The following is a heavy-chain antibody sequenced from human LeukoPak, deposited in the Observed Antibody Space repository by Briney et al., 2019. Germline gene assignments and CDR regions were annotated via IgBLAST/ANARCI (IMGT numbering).Heavy chain of an antibody. CDR1: GFTFSSYS. V-gene: IGHV3-21*01. D-gene: IGHD6-13*01. J-gene: IGHJ3*02. CDR2: ISSSSSYI. CDR3: ARGARQQLPLGNAFDI. Sequence: GGSLRLSRAASGFTFSSYSMNWVRQAPGKGLEWVSSISSSSSYIYYADSVKGRFTISRDNAKNSLYLQMNSLRAEDTAVYYCARGARQQLPLGNAFDIWGQGTMVTVSS.